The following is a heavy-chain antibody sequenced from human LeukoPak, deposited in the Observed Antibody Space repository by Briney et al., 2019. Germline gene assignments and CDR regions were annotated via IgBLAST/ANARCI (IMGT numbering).Heavy chain of an antibody. CDR1: GYTFTSYG. CDR3: AREEYSSSSWGVWFDP. CDR2: ISAYNGNT. D-gene: IGHD6-6*01. J-gene: IGHJ5*02. V-gene: IGHV1-18*01. Sequence: ASVKVSCKASGYTFTSYGISWVRQAPGQGLEWMGWISAYNGNTNYAQKLQGRVTMTTDTSTSTAYMELRSLRSDDTAVYYCAREEYSSSSWGVWFDPWGQGTLVTVSS.